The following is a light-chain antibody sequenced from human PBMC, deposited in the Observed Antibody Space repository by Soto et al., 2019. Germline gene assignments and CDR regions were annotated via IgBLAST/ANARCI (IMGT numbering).Light chain of an antibody. J-gene: IGLJ1*01. CDR3: CSYVPKTIHV. V-gene: IGLV2-23*01. Sequence: QAVVTQPASVSGSPGQSITISCTGTSSDIGAYNLVSWYQQYPGKAPKLMIYEASKRPAGVSDRFSGSKSGNTASLTISGLLAEDEADYYCCSYVPKTIHVFGTGTKLTVL. CDR1: SSDIGAYNL. CDR2: EAS.